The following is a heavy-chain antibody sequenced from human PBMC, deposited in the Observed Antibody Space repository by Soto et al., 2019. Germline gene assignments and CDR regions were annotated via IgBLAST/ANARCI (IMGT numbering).Heavy chain of an antibody. CDR2: IYYSGST. J-gene: IGHJ4*02. V-gene: IGHV4-31*02. CDR3: ARERYYFDSSISTPDY. Sequence: DLEWIGYIYYSGSTNYNPSLKSRVTISVDTSKNQFSLRLSPVTAADTAVYYCARERYYFDSSISTPDYWGQGTLVTVSS. D-gene: IGHD3-22*01.